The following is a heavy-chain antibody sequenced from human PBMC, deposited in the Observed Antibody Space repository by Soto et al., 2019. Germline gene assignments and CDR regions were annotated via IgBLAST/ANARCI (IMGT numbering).Heavy chain of an antibody. Sequence: SETLSLTCTVSGDSMSSSYWSWIRQPAGKGLEWVGRLYPSGSTNYNPSLRSRVTMSVDTSKNQFSLRLSSVTAADTAVYYCARETDHGDRYKFYYAMDVWGQGTTVTVSS. D-gene: IGHD4-17*01. V-gene: IGHV4-4*07. CDR1: GDSMSSSY. CDR3: ARETDHGDRYKFYYAMDV. CDR2: LYPSGST. J-gene: IGHJ6*02.